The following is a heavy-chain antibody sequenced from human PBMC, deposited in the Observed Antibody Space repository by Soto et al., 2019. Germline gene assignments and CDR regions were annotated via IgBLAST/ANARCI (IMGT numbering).Heavy chain of an antibody. J-gene: IGHJ4*02. CDR2: INPNSGGT. CDR3: ARGGVAARPFVYFDY. V-gene: IGHV1-2*02. CDR1: GYTFTGYY. Sequence: ASVKVSCKASGYTFTGYYMHWVRQAPGQGLEWMGWINPNSGGTNYAQKFQGRVTMTGDTSISTAYMELSRLRSDDTAVYYCARGGVAARPFVYFDYWGQGTLVTVSS. D-gene: IGHD6-6*01.